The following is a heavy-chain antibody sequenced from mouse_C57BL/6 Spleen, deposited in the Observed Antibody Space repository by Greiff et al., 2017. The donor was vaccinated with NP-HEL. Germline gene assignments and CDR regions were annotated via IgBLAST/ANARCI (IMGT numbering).Heavy chain of an antibody. J-gene: IGHJ3*01. Sequence: QVQLKQSGPELVKPGASVKISCKASGYSFTSYYIHWVKQRPGQGLEWIGWIYPGSGNTKYNEKFKGQATLTADTSSSTAYMQLSSLTSEDAAVYYCARGDGYSAWFAYWGQGTLVTVSA. CDR2: IYPGSGNT. D-gene: IGHD2-3*01. V-gene: IGHV1-66*01. CDR1: GYSFTSYY. CDR3: ARGDGYSAWFAY.